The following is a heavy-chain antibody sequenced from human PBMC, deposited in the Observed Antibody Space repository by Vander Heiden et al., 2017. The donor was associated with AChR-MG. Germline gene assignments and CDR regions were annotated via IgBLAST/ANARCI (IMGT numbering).Heavy chain of an antibody. CDR2: ISWNSGSI. CDR3: AKDRGPMVRGVLFDY. D-gene: IGHD3-10*01. Sequence: EVQLVESGGGLVQPGRSLRLSCAASGFTFDDYAMHWVRQAPGKGLEWVSGISWNSGSIGYADSVKGRVTISRDNAKNSLYLQMNSLRAEDTALYYCAKDRGPMVRGVLFDYWGQGTLVTVSS. CDR1: GFTFDDYA. J-gene: IGHJ4*02. V-gene: IGHV3-9*01.